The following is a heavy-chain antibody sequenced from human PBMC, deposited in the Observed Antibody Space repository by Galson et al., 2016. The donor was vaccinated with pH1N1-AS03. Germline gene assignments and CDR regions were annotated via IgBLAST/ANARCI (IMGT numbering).Heavy chain of an antibody. CDR2: IDPRDSET. CDR1: GDSFTTYW. CDR3: SRSDSMTLVTTIDSI. J-gene: IGHJ4*02. Sequence: QSGAEVKKAGESLTISCKGFGDSFTTYWIIWVRQMPGKGLEWMGRIDPRDSETNYSPSFRGHVTISADKSINTVYLQWSSLKASDSAMYYCSRSDSMTLVTTIDSIWGQGTLVTVSS. D-gene: IGHD4-17*01. V-gene: IGHV5-10-1*01.